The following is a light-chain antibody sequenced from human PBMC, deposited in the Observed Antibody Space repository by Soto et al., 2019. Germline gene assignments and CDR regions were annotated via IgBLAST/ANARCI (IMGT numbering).Light chain of an antibody. J-gene: IGLJ1*01. V-gene: IGLV2-8*01. CDR1: SSHVGGYNY. CDR2: EVS. Sequence: QSVASLPPSACGSPRQSFTISSTATSSHVGGYNYVSWYQQHPGKAPKLMIYEVSKRPSAVPDRFSGSKYGNTASLTVSGLQAEDEADYYCSSYAGSNNRVFGTGTKVTVL. CDR3: SSYAGSNNRV.